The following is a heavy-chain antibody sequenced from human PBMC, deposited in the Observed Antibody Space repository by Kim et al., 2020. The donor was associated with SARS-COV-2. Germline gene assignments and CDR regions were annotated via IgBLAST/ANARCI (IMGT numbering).Heavy chain of an antibody. CDR3: ANFSDYDYYGMDV. CDR2: ISRSGNTT. CDR1: GFNFSDQY. V-gene: IGHV3-11*01. D-gene: IGHD3-3*01. J-gene: IGHJ6*02. Sequence: GGSLRLSCAASGFNFSDQYMTWIRQAPGKGLECVSYISRSGNTTYYADPVKGRFTISRENAKKSLYLQMNSLRVEDTAVYYCANFSDYDYYGMDVWGQGTTVTLS.